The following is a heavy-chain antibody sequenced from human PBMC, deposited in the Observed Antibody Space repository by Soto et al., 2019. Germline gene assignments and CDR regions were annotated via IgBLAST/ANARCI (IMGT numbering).Heavy chain of an antibody. D-gene: IGHD1-26*01. V-gene: IGHV3-30*18. CDR1: GFTFSSYG. CDR3: AKGLIVGATSRKLRGGAFDI. Sequence: GGSLRLSCAASGFTFSSYGMHWVRQAPGKGLEWVAVISYDGSNKNYADSVKGRFTISRDNSKNTLYLQMNSLRAEDTAVYYCAKGLIVGATSRKLRGGAFDIWGQGTMVTVSS. J-gene: IGHJ3*02. CDR2: ISYDGSNK.